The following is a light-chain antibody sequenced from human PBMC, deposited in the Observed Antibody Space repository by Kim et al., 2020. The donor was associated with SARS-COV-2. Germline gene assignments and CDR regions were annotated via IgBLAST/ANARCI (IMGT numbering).Light chain of an antibody. CDR1: QGISSY. CDR2: AAS. J-gene: IGKJ4*01. CDR3: QQLNTYPLT. V-gene: IGKV1-9*01. Sequence: IQLTQSPSSLCASVGDRVTITCRASQGISSYLAWYQQKPGRAPKLLMYAASTLQGGVPSRFSGSGSGTDFTLTISSLQPEDFANYYCQQLNTYPLTVGGGSKVDIK.